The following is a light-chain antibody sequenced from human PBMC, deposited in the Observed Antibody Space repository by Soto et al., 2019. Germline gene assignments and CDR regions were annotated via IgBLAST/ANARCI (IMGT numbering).Light chain of an antibody. V-gene: IGKV3-20*01. CDR2: AAY. CDR3: QQYGNSPWT. J-gene: IGKJ1*01. Sequence: ETVLTQSPGTLSLSPGERATLSCRASQTVRNSYVAWYQHKPGQAPRVLIHAAYSRTTSIPDRFSGSGSGTEFTLTISRLEPEDFAVYYCQQYGNSPWTFGQGTKVEI. CDR1: QTVRNSY.